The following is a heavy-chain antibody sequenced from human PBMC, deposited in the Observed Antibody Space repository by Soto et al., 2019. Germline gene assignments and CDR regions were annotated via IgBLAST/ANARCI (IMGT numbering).Heavy chain of an antibody. D-gene: IGHD4-17*01. V-gene: IGHV3-30*02. J-gene: IGHJ4*02. CDR3: AKDRLDYGDYYFDY. CDR1: GFTFSSYG. Sequence: GGSLRLSCAASGFTFSSYGMHRVRQAPGKGLEWVAVIWYDGINKYYADSVKGRFTISRDISKNTLYLQMNSLRAEDTAVYYCAKDRLDYGDYYFDYWGQGTLVTVSS. CDR2: IWYDGINK.